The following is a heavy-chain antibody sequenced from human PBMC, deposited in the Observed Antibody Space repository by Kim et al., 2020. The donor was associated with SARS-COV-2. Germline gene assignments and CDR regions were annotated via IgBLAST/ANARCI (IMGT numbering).Heavy chain of an antibody. Sequence: SETLSLTCTVSGYSISSGYYWGWIRQPPGKGLEWIGSIYHSGSTYYNPSLKSRVTISVDTSKNQFSLKLSSVTAADTAVYYCARDRFRDNSGSYYKDDAFDIWGQGTMVTVSS. D-gene: IGHD3-10*01. CDR2: IYHSGST. V-gene: IGHV4-38-2*02. J-gene: IGHJ3*02. CDR1: GYSISSGYY. CDR3: ARDRFRDNSGSYYKDDAFDI.